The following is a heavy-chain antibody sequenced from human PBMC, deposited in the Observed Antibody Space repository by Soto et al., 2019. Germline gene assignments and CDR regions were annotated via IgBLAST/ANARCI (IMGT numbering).Heavy chain of an antibody. CDR2: IHPSGGGT. CDR1: GYTFNTYY. D-gene: IGHD3-10*01. CDR3: ARVVHYYGSGSYYGPYFDY. Sequence: ASVKVSCKPSGYTFNTYYLHWLRQAPGQALEWMGVIHPSGGGTTYAQKFLGRVTVTRDTSTTTVFMELSSLRSDDTAVYYCARVVHYYGSGSYYGPYFDYWGQGTLVTVSS. J-gene: IGHJ4*02. V-gene: IGHV1-46*02.